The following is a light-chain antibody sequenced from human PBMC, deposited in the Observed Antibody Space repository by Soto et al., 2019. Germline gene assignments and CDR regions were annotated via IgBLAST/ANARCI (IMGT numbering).Light chain of an antibody. CDR2: GAS. CDR1: QGISNF. Sequence: DIQMTQSPSSLSASVGDTVTITCRASQGISNFLGWFQQKPGKAPKSLIYGASSLQSGVPSKFSGSGSDPDFTLTISSLQPEDSASYFCQQYHSYPVTFGGGTKVEIK. CDR3: QQYHSYPVT. J-gene: IGKJ4*01. V-gene: IGKV1-16*02.